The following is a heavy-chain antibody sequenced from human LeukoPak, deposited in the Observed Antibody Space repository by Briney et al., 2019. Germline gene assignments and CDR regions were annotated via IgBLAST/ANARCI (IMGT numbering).Heavy chain of an antibody. Sequence: ASVKVSCKASGGTFSSYAISWVRQAPGQGLEWVGWMNPNSGNTGYAQKFQGRVTMTRNTSISTAYMELSSLRSEDTAVYYCARGWRERGFYDILTGYSSGYYYYMDVWGKGTTVTISS. J-gene: IGHJ6*03. CDR3: ARGWRERGFYDILTGYSSGYYYYMDV. CDR1: GGTFSSYA. D-gene: IGHD3-9*01. V-gene: IGHV1-8*02. CDR2: MNPNSGNT.